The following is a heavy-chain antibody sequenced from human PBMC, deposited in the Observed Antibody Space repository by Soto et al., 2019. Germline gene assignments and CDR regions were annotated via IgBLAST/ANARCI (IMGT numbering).Heavy chain of an antibody. V-gene: IGHV3-21*01. J-gene: IGHJ4*02. CDR2: ISSTTNYI. CDR1: VFTFTRYS. Sequence: PVGSLRLSCASSVFTFTRYSMNCVRHSPGKWLEWVSSISSTTNYIYYADSMKGRFTVSRDNAKNSVYLEMNSLSAEDTAVYYCARESEDIHSNFEYWGQGTRVSVSS. D-gene: IGHD3-3*01. CDR3: ARESEDIHSNFEY.